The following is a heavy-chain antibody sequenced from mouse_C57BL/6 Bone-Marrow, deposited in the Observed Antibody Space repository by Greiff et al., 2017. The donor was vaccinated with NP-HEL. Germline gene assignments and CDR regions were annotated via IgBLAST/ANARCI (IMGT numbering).Heavy chain of an antibody. D-gene: IGHD1-1*01. J-gene: IGHJ1*03. V-gene: IGHV5-17*01. CDR3: ARFYYRSSYVWYYDV. Sequence: EVKLVESGGGLVKPGGSLKLSCAASGFTFSDYGMHWVRQAPEKGLEWVAYISSGSSTIYYADTVKGRFTISRDNAKNTLFLQMTSLRSEDTAMYYCARFYYRSSYVWYYDVWCTGTTVTVSS. CDR1: GFTFSDYG. CDR2: ISSGSSTI.